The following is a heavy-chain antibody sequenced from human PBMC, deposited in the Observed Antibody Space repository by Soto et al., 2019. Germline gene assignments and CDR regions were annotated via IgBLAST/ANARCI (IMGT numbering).Heavy chain of an antibody. D-gene: IGHD3-3*01. CDR1: GFTFSSYS. Sequence: SGGSLRLSCAASGFTFSSYSMNWVRQAPGKGLEWVSYISSSSSTIYYADSVKGRFTISRDNAKNSLYLQMNSLRDEDTAVYYCSRESRFLEWLSLNWFDPWGQGTLDTVSS. J-gene: IGHJ5*02. CDR2: ISSSSSTI. CDR3: SRESRFLEWLSLNWFDP. V-gene: IGHV3-48*02.